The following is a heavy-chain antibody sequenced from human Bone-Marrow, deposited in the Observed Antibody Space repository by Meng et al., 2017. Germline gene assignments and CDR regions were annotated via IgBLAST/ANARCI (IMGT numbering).Heavy chain of an antibody. CDR3: AREYSGGWPLFDY. D-gene: IGHD6-19*01. Sequence: GESLKISCAASGFTFSSYWMSWVRQAPGKGLEWVANIKQDGSEKYYVDSLKGRFTISRDNAKNSLYLQMDSLRAEDTAVYYCAREYSGGWPLFDYWGQGTLVTVSS. CDR2: IKQDGSEK. J-gene: IGHJ4*02. V-gene: IGHV3-7*01. CDR1: GFTFSSYW.